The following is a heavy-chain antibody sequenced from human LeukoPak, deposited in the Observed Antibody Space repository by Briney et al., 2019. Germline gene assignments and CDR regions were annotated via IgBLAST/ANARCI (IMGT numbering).Heavy chain of an antibody. Sequence: PGRSLRLSCAASGFTFSSYGMHWVRQAPGKGLEWVAVISYDGSNKYYADSVEGRFTISRDNSKNTLYLQMNSLRAEDTAVYYCATHWEEEQQLASMDVWGQGTTVTVSS. V-gene: IGHV3-30*03. D-gene: IGHD6-13*01. CDR3: ATHWEEEQQLASMDV. CDR1: GFTFSSYG. CDR2: ISYDGSNK. J-gene: IGHJ6*02.